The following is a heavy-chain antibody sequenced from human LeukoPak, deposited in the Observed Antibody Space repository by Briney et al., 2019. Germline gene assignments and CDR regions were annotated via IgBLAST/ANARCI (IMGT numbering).Heavy chain of an antibody. CDR2: ISSSGSTI. D-gene: IGHD3-10*01. CDR1: GFTFSDYY. CDR3: ATHRPRGSGSEPVDY. J-gene: IGHJ4*02. V-gene: IGHV3-11*01. Sequence: GGSLRLSCAASGFTFSDYYISWIRQAPGKGLEWVSYISSSGSTIYYADSVKGRFTISRDNAKNSLYLQMNSLRAEDTAVYYCATHRPRGSGSEPVDYWGQGTLVTVSS.